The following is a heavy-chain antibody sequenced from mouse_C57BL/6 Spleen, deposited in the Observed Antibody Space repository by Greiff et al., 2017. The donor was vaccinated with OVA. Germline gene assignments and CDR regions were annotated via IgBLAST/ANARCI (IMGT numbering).Heavy chain of an antibody. CDR1: GFTFSSYA. V-gene: IGHV5-4*01. J-gene: IGHJ2*01. Sequence: EVKVEESGGGLVKPGGSLKLSCAASGFTFSSYAMSWVRQTPEKRLEWVATISDGGSYTYYPDNVKGRFTISRDNAKNNLYLQMSHLKSEDTAMYYCARDNWDGGYFDYWGQGTTLTVSS. D-gene: IGHD4-1*01. CDR3: ARDNWDGGYFDY. CDR2: ISDGGSYT.